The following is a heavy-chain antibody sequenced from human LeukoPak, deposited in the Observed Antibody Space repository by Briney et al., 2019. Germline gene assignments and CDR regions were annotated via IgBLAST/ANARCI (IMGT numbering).Heavy chain of an antibody. Sequence: GSLNLSCSASGFPFISYWMHWVRQAPGKGLVWVSRINSDGSSTSYADSVKGRFTISRDNAKNTLYLKMNSLSAEDTAVYYCAREGEYCSGGSCRDAFDIWGQGTMVTVSS. CDR1: GFPFISYW. CDR2: INSDGSST. D-gene: IGHD2-15*01. J-gene: IGHJ3*02. CDR3: AREGEYCSGGSCRDAFDI. V-gene: IGHV3-74*01.